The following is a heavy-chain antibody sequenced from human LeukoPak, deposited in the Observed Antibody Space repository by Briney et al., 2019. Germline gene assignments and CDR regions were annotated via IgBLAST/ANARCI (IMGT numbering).Heavy chain of an antibody. V-gene: IGHV4-39*07. D-gene: IGHD3-10*01. J-gene: IGHJ4*02. CDR3: TRVRPGSQSDY. CDR2: IYHSGNT. Sequence: SETLSLTCTVSGGSISIDNYHWAWIRQPPGKGLEWIGSIYHSGNTYYNPSLESRVTISVDTSKNHFSLQLSSVTAADTAVYYCTRVRPGSQSDYWGQGTLVIVSS. CDR1: GGSISIDNYH.